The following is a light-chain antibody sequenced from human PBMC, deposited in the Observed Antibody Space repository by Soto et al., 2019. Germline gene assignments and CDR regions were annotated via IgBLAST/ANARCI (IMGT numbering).Light chain of an antibody. CDR1: SSDVGDYDY. J-gene: IGLJ2*01. Sequence: QSALTQPASVSGSPGQSITIPCTGTSSDVGDYDYVSWYQQYAGKAPKMMIYEVSNRPSGVSNRFSGSKSGNTASLTISGLQAEDEADYYCSSYRSSNTLLFGGGTKLTVL. CDR3: SSYRSSNTLL. CDR2: EVS. V-gene: IGLV2-14*01.